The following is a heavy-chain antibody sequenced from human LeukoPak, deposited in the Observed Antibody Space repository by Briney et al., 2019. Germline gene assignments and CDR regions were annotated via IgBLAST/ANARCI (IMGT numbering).Heavy chain of an antibody. Sequence: SETLSLTCTVSGASISSPNYYWGWIRQPPGKGLEWIATIYHSGSTYYNPSLQSRVTISLDTSKNQFSLKLRSLTAADTAVYFCARDGLGFDTSGFSRWGQGTLVTVSS. CDR3: ARDGLGFDTSGFSR. D-gene: IGHD3-3*01. J-gene: IGHJ4*02. CDR1: GASISSPNYY. V-gene: IGHV4-39*07. CDR2: IYHSGST.